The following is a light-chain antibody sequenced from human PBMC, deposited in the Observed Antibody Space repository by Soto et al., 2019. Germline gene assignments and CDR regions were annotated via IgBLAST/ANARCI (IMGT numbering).Light chain of an antibody. CDR3: AAWDDSLNGVV. CDR2: SIN. CDR1: GSNIGSDT. J-gene: IGLJ2*01. Sequence: VLTQPPSASGTPGQRVTISCSGSGSNIGSDTVNWYQQLPGTAPKLLIYSINQRPSGVPDRSSGSKSGTSASLAISGLQSDDEADYYCAAWDDSLNGVVFGGGTQLTVL. V-gene: IGLV1-44*01.